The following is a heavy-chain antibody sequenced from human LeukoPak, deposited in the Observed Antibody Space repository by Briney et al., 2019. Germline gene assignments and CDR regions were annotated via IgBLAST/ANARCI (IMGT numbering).Heavy chain of an antibody. CDR2: TYYRSKWYN. CDR1: GDSVSSNSAA. V-gene: IGHV6-1*01. Sequence: SQTLSLTCAISGDSVSSNSAAWNWIRQSPSRGLEWLGRTYYRSKWYNDYAVSVKSRITINPDTSKNQFSLQLNSVTPEDTAVYYCARTPFMITFGGVNNWFDPWGQGTLVTVSS. D-gene: IGHD3-16*01. J-gene: IGHJ5*02. CDR3: ARTPFMITFGGVNNWFDP.